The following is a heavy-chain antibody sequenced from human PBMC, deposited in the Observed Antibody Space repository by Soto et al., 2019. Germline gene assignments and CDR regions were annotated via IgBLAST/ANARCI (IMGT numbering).Heavy chain of an antibody. D-gene: IGHD1-1*01. CDR2: IRGSGGST. CDR3: ARTTFTPNYYYYIDV. CDR1: GFTFSSYA. V-gene: IGHV3-23*01. J-gene: IGHJ6*03. Sequence: EVQLLESGGALVQPGGSLRLSCAASGFTFSSYAMNWVRQAPGEGLEWVSVIRGSGGSTYYADSVKGRFTISRDDSKNTLYLQMNSLRAEDTAVYYCARTTFTPNYYYYIDVWGRGTTVAVSS.